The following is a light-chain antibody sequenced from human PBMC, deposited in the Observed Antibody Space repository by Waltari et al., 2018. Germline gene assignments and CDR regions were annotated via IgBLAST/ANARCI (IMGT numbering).Light chain of an antibody. CDR1: QSISMY. Sequence: DIQMTQSPSSLSASVGDRVTITCRASQSISMYLNWYQQKQGKAPNILIYKASSLQSGVPSRFSGSGSGTDFTLTISSLQPEDFASYFCQQSYSNSWTFGHGTTVEIK. J-gene: IGKJ1*01. V-gene: IGKV1-39*01. CDR2: KAS. CDR3: QQSYSNSWT.